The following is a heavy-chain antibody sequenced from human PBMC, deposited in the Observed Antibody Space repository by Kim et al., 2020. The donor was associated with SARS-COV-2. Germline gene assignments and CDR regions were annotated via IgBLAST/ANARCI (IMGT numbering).Heavy chain of an antibody. CDR1: GFTFSSYS. CDR2: ISSSSSYI. V-gene: IGHV3-21*04. CDR3: ARVGMYYDSSGYYYEDYYGMDV. J-gene: IGHJ6*02. D-gene: IGHD3-22*01. Sequence: GGSLRLSCAASGFTFSSYSMNWVRQAPGKGLEWVSSISSSSSYIYYADSVKGRFTISRDNAKNSLYLQMNSLRAEDTAVYYCARVGMYYDSSGYYYEDYYGMDVWGQGTTVTVSS.